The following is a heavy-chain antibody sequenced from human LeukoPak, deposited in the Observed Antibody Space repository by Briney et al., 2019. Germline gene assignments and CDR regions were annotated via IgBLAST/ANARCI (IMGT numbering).Heavy chain of an antibody. Sequence: GGSLRLSCAASGFTLSSYSMNWVRQAPGKGLEWVSSISSSSSYIYYADSVKGRFTISRDNAKNSLYLQMNSLRAEDTAVYYCARDRIAAAGTPPDYWGQGTLVTVSS. V-gene: IGHV3-21*01. D-gene: IGHD6-13*01. CDR2: ISSSSSYI. CDR3: ARDRIAAAGTPPDY. J-gene: IGHJ4*02. CDR1: GFTLSSYS.